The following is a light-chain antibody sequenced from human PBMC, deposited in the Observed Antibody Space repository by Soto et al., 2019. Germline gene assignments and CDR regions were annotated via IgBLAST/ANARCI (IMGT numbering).Light chain of an antibody. J-gene: IGLJ1*01. CDR1: SGHSSYI. CDR2: LEGSGSY. V-gene: IGLV4-60*02. CDR3: ETWVSNTHV. Sequence: QSVLTQSSSASASLGSSVKLTCTLSSGHSSYIIAWHQQQPGKAPRYLMKLEGSGSYNKGSGVPDRFSGSSSGADRYLTIANLQFEDEADYYCETWVSNTHVFGTGTKLTVL.